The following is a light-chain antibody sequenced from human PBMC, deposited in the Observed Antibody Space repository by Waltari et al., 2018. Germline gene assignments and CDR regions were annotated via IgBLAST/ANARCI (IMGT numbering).Light chain of an antibody. CDR2: EGS. V-gene: IGLV2-23*01. J-gene: IGLJ2*01. CDR3: CSYAGSSTSVV. CDR1: SSDVGSYNL. Sequence: QSALTQPASVSGSPGQSITISCTGTSSDVGSYNLVSWYQQHPGKAPKLMIYEGSKRPSGVSNRFSVSRSGNTASRTISGLQAEDEADYYCCSYAGSSTSVVFGGGTKLTVL.